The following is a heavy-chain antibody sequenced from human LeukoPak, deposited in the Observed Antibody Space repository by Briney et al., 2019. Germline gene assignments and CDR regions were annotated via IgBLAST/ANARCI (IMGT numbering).Heavy chain of an antibody. CDR3: ARTSSGYSYDAFDI. Sequence: PSETLSLTCTGSVGSISSYYWSWIRQPPGKGLEWIGYIYYSGSTNYNPSLKSRVTISVDTSKNQFSLKLSSVTAADTAVYYCARTSSGYSYDAFDIWGQGTMVTVSS. J-gene: IGHJ3*02. CDR1: VGSISSYY. V-gene: IGHV4-59*01. CDR2: IYYSGST. D-gene: IGHD3-22*01.